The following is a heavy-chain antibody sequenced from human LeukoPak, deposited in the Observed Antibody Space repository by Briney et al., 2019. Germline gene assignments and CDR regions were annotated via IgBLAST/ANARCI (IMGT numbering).Heavy chain of an antibody. D-gene: IGHD4-23*01. J-gene: IGHJ5*02. CDR1: GYTFTAYY. CDR3: ARGFGGHH. CDR2: INPNSGGT. Sequence: ASVKVSCKASGYTFTAYYLHWVRQAPGQGLEWMGWINPNSGGTNYAQSFQGRVSMTRDTSISTAYMELSRLTSDDTALYYCARGFGGHHWGEGTLVTVSS. V-gene: IGHV1-2*02.